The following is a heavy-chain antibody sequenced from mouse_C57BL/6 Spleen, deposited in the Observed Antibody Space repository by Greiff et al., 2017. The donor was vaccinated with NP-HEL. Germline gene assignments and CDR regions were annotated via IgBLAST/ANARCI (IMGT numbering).Heavy chain of an antibody. D-gene: IGHD2-4*01. J-gene: IGHJ2*01. CDR3: ARDYYDYFYFDY. CDR1: GFTFSSYA. CDR2: ISDGGSYT. Sequence: VESGGGLVKPGGSLKLSCAASGFTFSSYAMSWVRQTPEKRLEWVATISDGGSYTYYPDNVKGRFTISRDNAKNNLYLQMSHLKSEDTAMYYCARDYYDYFYFDYWGQGTTLTVSS. V-gene: IGHV5-4*01.